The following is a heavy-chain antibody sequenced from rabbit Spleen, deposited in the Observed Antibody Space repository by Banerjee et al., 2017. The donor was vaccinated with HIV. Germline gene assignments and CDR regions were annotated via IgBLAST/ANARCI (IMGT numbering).Heavy chain of an antibody. V-gene: IGHV1S45*01. D-gene: IGHD8-1*01. CDR3: ARDSGSSFSSYGMDL. CDR1: GFSFSTDYY. Sequence: QQQLVESGGGLVKPGGTLTLTCTASGFSFSTDYYMCWVRQAPGKGLEWIACIDTGSSGFTYFASWAKGRFTISKTSSTTVTLQMTSLTAADTATYFCARDSGSSFSSYGMDLWGPGTLVTVS. CDR2: IDTGSSGFT. J-gene: IGHJ6*01.